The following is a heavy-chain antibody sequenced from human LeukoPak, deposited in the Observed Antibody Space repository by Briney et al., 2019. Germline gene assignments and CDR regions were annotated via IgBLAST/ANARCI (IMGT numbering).Heavy chain of an antibody. D-gene: IGHD3-22*01. V-gene: IGHV4-59*12. Sequence: SATLSLTYTVSGGSISSYYRSWIRQPPGKGLEWVGYIYYSGSTNYNPSLKSRVTISVDTSKNQFSLKLSSVTAADTAVYYCARDYYDSSGYYYYYYGMDVWGQGTTVTVSS. CDR3: ARDYYDSSGYYYYYYGMDV. CDR2: IYYSGST. CDR1: GGSISSYY. J-gene: IGHJ6*02.